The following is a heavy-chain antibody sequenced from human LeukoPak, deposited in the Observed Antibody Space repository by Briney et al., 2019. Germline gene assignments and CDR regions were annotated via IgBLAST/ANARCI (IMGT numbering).Heavy chain of an antibody. CDR2: ISSSSSTI. CDR3: AKDPEVVPAAMAY. Sequence: GGSLRLSCAASGFTFSSYSMNWVRQAPGKGLEWVSYISSSSSTIYYADSVKGRFTIPRDNAKNSLYLQMNSLRAEDTAVYYCAKDPEVVPAAMAYWGQGTLVTVSS. J-gene: IGHJ4*02. D-gene: IGHD2-2*01. CDR1: GFTFSSYS. V-gene: IGHV3-48*04.